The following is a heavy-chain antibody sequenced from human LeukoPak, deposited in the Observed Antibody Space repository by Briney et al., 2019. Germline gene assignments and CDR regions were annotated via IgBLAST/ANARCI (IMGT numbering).Heavy chain of an antibody. Sequence: SETLSLTCTVSGGSISSSSYDWGWIRQPPGKGLEWIGSINYSGNTYYNPSLKSRVTVSVATSKNQFSLTLSSVTAADTAVYYCATHTLRRLQYWGQGTLVTVSS. V-gene: IGHV4-39*01. CDR2: INYSGNT. CDR3: ATHTLRRLQY. D-gene: IGHD2-15*01. CDR1: GGSISSSSYD. J-gene: IGHJ1*01.